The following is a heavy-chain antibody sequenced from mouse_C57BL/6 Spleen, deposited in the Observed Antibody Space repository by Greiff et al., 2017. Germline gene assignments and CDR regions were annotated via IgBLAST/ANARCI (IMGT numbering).Heavy chain of an antibody. CDR1: GYTFTDYY. CDR2: IGLGSGST. D-gene: IGHD1-1*01. V-gene: IGHV1-77*01. J-gene: IGHJ1*03. CDR3: ASPSGGVARYFDV. Sequence: QVQLKESGAELVKPGASVKISCKASGYTFTDYYINWVKQRPGQGLEWIGKIGLGSGSTYYNEKFKGKATLTADKSSSTAYMQLSSLTSEDSAVYFCASPSGGVARYFDVWGTGTTVTVSS.